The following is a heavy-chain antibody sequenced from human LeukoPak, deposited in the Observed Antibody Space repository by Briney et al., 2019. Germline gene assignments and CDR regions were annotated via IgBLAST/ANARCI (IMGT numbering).Heavy chain of an antibody. D-gene: IGHD5/OR15-5a*01. Sequence: GGSLRLSCAASGFTFSNYWMSWVRQAPGKGLEWVANIKQDGSEKYYVDSVKGRFTISRDNSKNTLYLQMNSLRAEDTAVYYCAKDQGLPGYYYYMGVWGKGTTVTVSS. CDR3: AKDQGLPGYYYYMGV. V-gene: IGHV3-7*03. CDR2: IKQDGSEK. CDR1: GFTFSNYW. J-gene: IGHJ6*03.